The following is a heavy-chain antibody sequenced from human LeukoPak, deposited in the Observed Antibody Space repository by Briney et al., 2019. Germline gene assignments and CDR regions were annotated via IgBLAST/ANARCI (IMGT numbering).Heavy chain of an antibody. CDR1: GFTVSSNY. V-gene: IGHV3-53*01. J-gene: IGHJ4*02. CDR2: IYSGGST. Sequence: GGSLRLSCAASGFTVSSNYMNWVRQAPGKGLEWVSVIYSGGSTYYTDSVKGRFTISRDNSKNTLYLQMNSLRAEDTAVYYCVGSTAAAFDYWGQGTLVTVSS. CDR3: VGSTAAAFDY. D-gene: IGHD6-13*01.